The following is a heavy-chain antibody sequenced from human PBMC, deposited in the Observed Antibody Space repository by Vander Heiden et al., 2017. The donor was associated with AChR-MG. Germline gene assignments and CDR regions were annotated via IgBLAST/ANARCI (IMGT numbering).Heavy chain of an antibody. CDR1: GFTFRSSS. CDR3: ARGQTLYYDFWSGYRPDNWFDP. J-gene: IGHJ5*02. D-gene: IGHD3-3*01. CDR2: ISSSSIYI. V-gene: IGHV3-21*01. Sequence: EVPLVESGGGLVKPGGSLKLSCAASGFTFRSSSMHWLRQAPGKGLEWVSSISSSSIYIYYADSVKGRFTISRDNAKNSLYLQMNSLRAEDTAVYYCARGQTLYYDFWSGYRPDNWFDPWGQGTLVTVSS.